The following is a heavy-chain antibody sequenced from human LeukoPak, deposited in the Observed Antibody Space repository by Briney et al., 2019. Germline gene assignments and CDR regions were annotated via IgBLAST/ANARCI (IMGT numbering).Heavy chain of an antibody. Sequence: PGGSLRLSCAASGFTFSSYSINWVRQAPGKGLERVSYISSSGSAKYYADSVKGRFTISRDNAKNSLYLQMNSLRAEDTAVYYCASESYSTHYYYGMDVWGQGTTVTVSS. D-gene: IGHD4-11*01. J-gene: IGHJ6*02. CDR3: ASESYSTHYYYGMDV. CDR1: GFTFSSYS. CDR2: ISSSGSAK. V-gene: IGHV3-48*04.